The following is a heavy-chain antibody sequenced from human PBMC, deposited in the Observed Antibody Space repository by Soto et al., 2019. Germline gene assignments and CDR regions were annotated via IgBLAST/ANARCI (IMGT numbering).Heavy chain of an antibody. D-gene: IGHD5-12*01. V-gene: IGHV3-7*03. CDR3: VSDGDVCSGSDCFRHFKH. CDR1: EFSISPYW. J-gene: IGHJ1*01. CDR2: IKEDGSAA. Sequence: GGSLRLSCVASEFSISPYWMSWVRQAPGKGLEWVANIKEDGSAARYVDSARDRFLISRDNTKNSLYLQMTNLRAEDTAIYYCVSDGDVCSGSDCFRHFKHWGWGTRVTVSS.